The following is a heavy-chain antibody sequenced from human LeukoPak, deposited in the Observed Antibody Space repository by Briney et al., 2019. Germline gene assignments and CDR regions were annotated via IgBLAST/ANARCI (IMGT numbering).Heavy chain of an antibody. J-gene: IGHJ5*01. CDR2: IKGDGNEK. CDR3: AKEGAYPIITYDS. Sequence: QPGWSLRLSCAASGFSFSRYWMNWVRQAPGKGLEWVANIKGDGNEKNYVDSVKGRFSISRDNARNSLYLQMDSLRAEDTAVYYCAKEGAYPIITYDSWGQGALVTVSS. CDR1: GFSFSRYW. D-gene: IGHD3-10*01. V-gene: IGHV3-7*01.